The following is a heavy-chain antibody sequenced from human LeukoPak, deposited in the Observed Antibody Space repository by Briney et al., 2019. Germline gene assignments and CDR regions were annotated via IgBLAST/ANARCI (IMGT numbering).Heavy chain of an antibody. CDR3: ARHALHFDNSKYYFDS. J-gene: IGHJ5*01. D-gene: IGHD3-9*01. CDR2: INPNSGGT. Sequence: PEASVKVSCKASGYTFTGYYMHWVRQAPGQGLEWMGWINPNSGGTNYAQKFQGRVTMTRDTSISTAYMELSRLRSDDTAMYYCARHALHFDNSKYYFDSWGRGTLVTVSS. CDR1: GYTFTGYY. V-gene: IGHV1-2*02.